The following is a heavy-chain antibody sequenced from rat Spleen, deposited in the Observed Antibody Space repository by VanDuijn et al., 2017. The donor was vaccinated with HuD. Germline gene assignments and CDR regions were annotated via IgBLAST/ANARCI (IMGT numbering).Heavy chain of an antibody. V-gene: IGHV2-13*01. CDR1: GFSLSNYG. Sequence: QVQLKESGPGLVQPSQTLSLTCTVSGFSLSNYGVIWVRQPPGKGLDWMGGIWGDGSTNYNSAPKSRLSINKDTYKSQVFVKMNSLQTEDTATYYSARDPYSSYIYGYFDYWGQGVMVTVST. J-gene: IGHJ2*01. D-gene: IGHD1-2*01. CDR2: IWGDGST. CDR3: ARDPYSSYIYGYFDY.